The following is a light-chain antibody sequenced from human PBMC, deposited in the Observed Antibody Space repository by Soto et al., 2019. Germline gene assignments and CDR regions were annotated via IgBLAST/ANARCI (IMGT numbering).Light chain of an antibody. CDR3: QQLSHSPCT. CDR2: DSS. Sequence: DIELTQSPSFLSASVEDRVTISCRASYDISSSLAWYQHEPGKPPKLLIYDSSTLQTGVPSRFTGSGSGRKFTLTISGLQFGDFATYFCQQLSHSPCTFGQGTKLEI. CDR1: YDISSS. J-gene: IGKJ2*02. V-gene: IGKV1-9*01.